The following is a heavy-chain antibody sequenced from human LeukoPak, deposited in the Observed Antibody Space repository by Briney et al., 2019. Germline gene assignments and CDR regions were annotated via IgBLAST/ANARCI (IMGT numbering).Heavy chain of an antibody. CDR2: IYYSGST. Sequence: SETLSLTCTVSGGSISSGGYYWGWMRQHPGKGLEWIGYIYYSGSTYYNPSLKSRVTISVDTSKNQFSLKLSSVTAADTAVYYCARLAAEKYYYYYMDVWGKGTTVTVSS. CDR1: GGSISSGGYY. CDR3: ARLAAEKYYYYYMDV. D-gene: IGHD2-15*01. V-gene: IGHV4-31*03. J-gene: IGHJ6*03.